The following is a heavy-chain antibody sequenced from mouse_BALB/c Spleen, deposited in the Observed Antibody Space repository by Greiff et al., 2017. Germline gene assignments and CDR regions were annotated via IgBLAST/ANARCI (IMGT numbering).Heavy chain of an antibody. Sequence: VKLVESGPGLVAPSQSLSITCTVSGFSLTSYDISWIRQPPGKGLEWLGVIWTGGGTNYNSAFMSRLSISKDNYKSQVFLKMNSMQTDDTAVYYCGRDGGYYAMDYWGQGTSVTVSS. CDR1: GFSLTSYD. CDR2: IWTGGGT. CDR3: GRDGGYYAMDY. V-gene: IGHV2-9-2*01. J-gene: IGHJ4*01.